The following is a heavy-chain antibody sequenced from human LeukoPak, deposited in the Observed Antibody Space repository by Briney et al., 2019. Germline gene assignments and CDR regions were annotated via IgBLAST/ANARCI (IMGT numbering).Heavy chain of an antibody. D-gene: IGHD6-13*01. Sequence: GGSLRLSCAASGFTFNNYAMNWVRQAPGKGLEWVSGISGSGGGPYYADSVKGRFTISRDNSKNTLYLQMNSLRAEDTAVYYCAKGLYSSGWYEIDYWGQGTLVTVSS. CDR3: AKGLYSSGWYEIDY. CDR1: GFTFNNYA. CDR2: ISGSGGGP. J-gene: IGHJ4*02. V-gene: IGHV3-23*01.